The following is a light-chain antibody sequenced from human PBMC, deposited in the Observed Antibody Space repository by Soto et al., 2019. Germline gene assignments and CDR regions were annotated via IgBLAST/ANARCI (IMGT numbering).Light chain of an antibody. J-gene: IGKJ4*01. CDR2: DAS. CDR1: QSVGNNY. Sequence: EIVLTQSPGTLSLSPGERATLSCRASQSVGNNYLAWFQQKPGQAPRLLIDDASNRATGIPDRFSGSGSGTDFTLTIIRLEPEDFAVYYCQQCATSPLTFGGGTKIEIK. CDR3: QQCATSPLT. V-gene: IGKV3-20*01.